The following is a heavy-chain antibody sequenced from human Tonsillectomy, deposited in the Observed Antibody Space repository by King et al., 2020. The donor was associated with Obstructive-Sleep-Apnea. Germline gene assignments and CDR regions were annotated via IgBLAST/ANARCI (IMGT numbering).Heavy chain of an antibody. D-gene: IGHD3-10*01. V-gene: IGHV2-5*02. CDR3: SRNRVGMVRGVTPRGYYYYGMDV. J-gene: IGHJ6*02. CDR2: IYWDDDK. Sequence: TLKESGPTLVKPTQTLTLTCTFSGFSLSTSGVGVGWIRQPPGKALEWLALIYWDDDKRSSPSLKSRLTITKDTSKNQVVLTMTNMDPVDTATYYCSRNRVGMVRGVTPRGYYYYGMDVWGQGTTVTVSS. CDR1: GFSLSTSGVG.